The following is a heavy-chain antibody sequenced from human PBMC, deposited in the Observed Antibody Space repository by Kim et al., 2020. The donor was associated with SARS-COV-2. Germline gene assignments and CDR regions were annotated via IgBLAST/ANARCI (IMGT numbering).Heavy chain of an antibody. D-gene: IGHD6-13*01. J-gene: IGHJ6*02. V-gene: IGHV4-34*01. CDR3: ARGIAGYYYYYGMDV. Sequence: PSLKSRVTISVGTSKNQFSLKLSSVTAADTAVYYCARGIAGYYYYYGMDVWGQGTTVTVSS.